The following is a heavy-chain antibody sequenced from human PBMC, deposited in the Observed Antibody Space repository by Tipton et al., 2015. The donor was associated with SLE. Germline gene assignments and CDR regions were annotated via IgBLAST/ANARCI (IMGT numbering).Heavy chain of an antibody. J-gene: IGHJ4*02. Sequence: QSGAEVKKPGASVKVSCKSSGYSFATYFIYWVRQAPGQGLEWMGIINPSGGATYSQRFQGRVTMTRVPSTTTVYMELTGLTSEDTGVYFCATYPQDYWGQGTLVTVSS. CDR1: GYSFATYF. V-gene: IGHV1-46*01. CDR2: INPSGGA. CDR3: ATYPQDY.